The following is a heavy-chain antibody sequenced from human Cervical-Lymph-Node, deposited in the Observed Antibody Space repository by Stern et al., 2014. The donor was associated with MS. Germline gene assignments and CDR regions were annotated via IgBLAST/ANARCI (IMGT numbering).Heavy chain of an antibody. CDR2: VSGYIGNT. J-gene: IGHJ6*02. Sequence: VQLVQSGAEVKKPGASVRLSCKASGYTFRNYGISWVRQAPGQGLEWMGWVSGYIGNTNYAQKFQGRVTVTTDKSTSTAYMELRSLTSDDTAVYYCARQELLVQGGIEYHYYGMDVWGQGTTVTVS. CDR1: GYTFRNYG. D-gene: IGHD1-7*01. CDR3: ARQELLVQGGIEYHYYGMDV. V-gene: IGHV1-18*01.